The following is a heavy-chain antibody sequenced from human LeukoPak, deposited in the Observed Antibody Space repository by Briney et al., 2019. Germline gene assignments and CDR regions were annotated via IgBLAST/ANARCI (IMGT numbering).Heavy chain of an antibody. Sequence: PGGSLRLSCAASGFTFSTYSMNWVRQAPGKGLEWVSSISGSSSYIYYADSMKGRFTISRDNAKNSLYLQMNSLRAEDTAVYYCARDDRPVSAFDLWGQGTMVAVSS. CDR1: GFTFSTYS. J-gene: IGHJ3*01. CDR2: ISGSSSYI. CDR3: ARDDRPVSAFDL. V-gene: IGHV3-21*01.